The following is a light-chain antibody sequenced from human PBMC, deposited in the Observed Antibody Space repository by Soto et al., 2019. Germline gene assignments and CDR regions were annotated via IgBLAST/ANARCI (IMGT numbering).Light chain of an antibody. CDR1: SSDIGGYNY. J-gene: IGLJ1*01. CDR2: DVI. CDR3: LSYTSTTIYV. Sequence: QSALTQPASVSGSPGQSITISCTGTSSDIGGYNYVSWYQHHPGKAPQLIIFDVINRPSGVSNRSSGSKSGNTASLTIFGLQAEDEADYYCLSYTSTTIYVFGSGTKLTVL. V-gene: IGLV2-14*03.